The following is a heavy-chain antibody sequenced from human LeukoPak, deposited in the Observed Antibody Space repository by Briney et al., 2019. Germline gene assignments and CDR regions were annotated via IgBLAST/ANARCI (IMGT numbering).Heavy chain of an antibody. CDR3: ARRAAAGNTTIDY. CDR2: IKHSGST. CDR1: GGSFSGYY. Sequence: SETLSLTRAVYGGSFSGYYWSWIRQPPGKGLEWIGEIKHSGSTNYNPSLKSRVTISVDTSKNQFSLKLSSVTAADTAVYYCARRAAAGNTTIDYWGQGTLVTVSS. V-gene: IGHV4-34*01. D-gene: IGHD6-13*01. J-gene: IGHJ4*02.